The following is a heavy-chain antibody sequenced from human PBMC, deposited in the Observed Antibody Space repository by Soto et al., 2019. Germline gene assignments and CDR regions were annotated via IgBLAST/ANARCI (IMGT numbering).Heavy chain of an antibody. Sequence: QLVETGGGLIQPGTSLTLSCAASGFSVSRNYMTWVRQAPGKGLEWVSFVYSGGATFYADCVKGRFILSRDDSQNTMYLQMTNLRAEDTAVYYCARVPGRLWGRGTLVTVAS. CDR1: GFSVSRNY. D-gene: IGHD3-10*01. J-gene: IGHJ4*02. CDR3: ARVPGRL. V-gene: IGHV3-53*02. CDR2: VYSGGAT.